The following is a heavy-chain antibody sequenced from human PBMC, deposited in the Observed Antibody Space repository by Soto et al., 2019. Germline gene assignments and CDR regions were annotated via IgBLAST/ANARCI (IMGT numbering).Heavy chain of an antibody. D-gene: IGHD6-13*01. J-gene: IGHJ5*02. V-gene: IGHV4-39*01. CDR3: ARHQSHSSSYVDP. CDR1: GDSLSSPGYY. Sequence: SETLSLTCTVSGDSLSSPGYYWTWVRQPPGKGLEWIGSIYYSGSTYYNPSLKSRVTISVDTSKNQFSLKLSSVTAADTAVYYCARHQSHSSSYVDPWGQGTLVTVSS. CDR2: IYYSGST.